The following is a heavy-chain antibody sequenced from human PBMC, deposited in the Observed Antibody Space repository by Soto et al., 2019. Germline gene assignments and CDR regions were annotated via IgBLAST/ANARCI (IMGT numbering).Heavy chain of an antibody. Sequence: PGESLKISCKGSGYSFTSYWIGWVRQMPGRGLEWMGIIYPGDSDTRYSPSFQGQVTISADKSISTAYLQWSSLKASDTAMYYCARQKSLNNDFWSGYYPTAYYYYGMDVWGQGTTVTVSS. CDR2: IYPGDSDT. CDR1: GYSFTSYW. D-gene: IGHD3-3*01. V-gene: IGHV5-51*01. CDR3: ARQKSLNNDFWSGYYPTAYYYYGMDV. J-gene: IGHJ6*02.